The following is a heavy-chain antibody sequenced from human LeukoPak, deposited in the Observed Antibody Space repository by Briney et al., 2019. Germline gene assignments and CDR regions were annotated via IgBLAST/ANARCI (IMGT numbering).Heavy chain of an antibody. J-gene: IGHJ5*02. D-gene: IGHD3-16*01. CDR3: ARRGTFGGYYPFDP. CDR1: GGSISSSSYY. Sequence: PSETLSLTCTVSGGSISSSSYYWGWIRQPPGKGLEWIGEIYHSGSTNYNPSLKSRVTISVDKSKNQFSLKLSSVTAADTAVYYCARRGTFGGYYPFDPWGQGTLVTVSS. CDR2: IYHSGST. V-gene: IGHV4-39*07.